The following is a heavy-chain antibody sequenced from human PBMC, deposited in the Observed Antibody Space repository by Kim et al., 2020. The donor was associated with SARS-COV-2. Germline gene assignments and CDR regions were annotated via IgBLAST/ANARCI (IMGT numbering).Heavy chain of an antibody. Sequence: GGSLRLSCAASGFTFSDYYMSWIRQAPGKGLEWVSYISSSGSTIYYADSVKGRFTISRDNAKNSLYLQMNSLRAEDTAVYYCAGVHYYGSGSYYLSYFDYWGQGTLVTVSS. V-gene: IGHV3-11*04. CDR3: AGVHYYGSGSYYLSYFDY. CDR2: ISSSGSTI. CDR1: GFTFSDYY. J-gene: IGHJ4*02. D-gene: IGHD3-10*01.